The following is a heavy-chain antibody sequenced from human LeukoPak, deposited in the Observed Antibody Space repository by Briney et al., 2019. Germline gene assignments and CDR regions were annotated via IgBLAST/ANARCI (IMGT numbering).Heavy chain of an antibody. D-gene: IGHD6-13*01. CDR2: IYYSGST. CDR1: GGSISSYY. J-gene: IGHJ5*02. V-gene: IGHV4-59*01. CDR3: AREVSSTWFEWFDP. Sequence: SETLSLTCTVSGGSISSYYWSWIRQPPGKGLEWIGHIYYSGSTNYNPSLKSRVIISMDTSKNQFSLKLSSVTAADTAVYYCAREVSSTWFEWFDPWGQGTLVTVSS.